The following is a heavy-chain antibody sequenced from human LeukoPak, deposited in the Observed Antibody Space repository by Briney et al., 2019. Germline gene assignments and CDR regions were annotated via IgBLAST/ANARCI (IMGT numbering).Heavy chain of an antibody. J-gene: IGHJ4*02. V-gene: IGHV4-59*01. CDR2: IYYRGST. CDR1: GGSFSGYY. CDR3: AGGSSSYTHDY. Sequence: PSETLSLTCAVYGGSFSGYYWSWIRQPPGKGLEWIGYIYYRGSTNYNPSLKSRVTISVDTSKNQFSLKLSSVTAADTAVYYCAGGSSSYTHDYWGQGTLVTVSS. D-gene: IGHD2-2*01.